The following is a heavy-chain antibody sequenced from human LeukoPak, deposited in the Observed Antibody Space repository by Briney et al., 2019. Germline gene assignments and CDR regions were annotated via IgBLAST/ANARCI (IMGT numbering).Heavy chain of an antibody. CDR1: GYSISSGYY. Sequence: SEILSLTCAVSGYSISSGYYWGWIRQPPGKGLEWIGSIYHSGSTYYNPSLKSRVTISVDTSKNQFSLKLSSVTAADTAVYYCARGLDFWSGYPSNWFDPWGQGTLVTVSS. V-gene: IGHV4-38-2*01. J-gene: IGHJ5*02. D-gene: IGHD3-3*01. CDR2: IYHSGST. CDR3: ARGLDFWSGYPSNWFDP.